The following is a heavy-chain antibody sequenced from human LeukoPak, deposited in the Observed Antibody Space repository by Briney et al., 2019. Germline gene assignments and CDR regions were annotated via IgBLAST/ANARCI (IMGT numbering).Heavy chain of an antibody. Sequence: GGSLRLSCAASGFTFSSYGMHWVRQAPGKGPEWVAVISYDGSNKYYADSVKGRFTISRDNSKNTLYLQMNSLRAEDTAVYYCAKDLSEDAFDIWGQGTMVTVSS. J-gene: IGHJ3*02. CDR1: GFTFSSYG. CDR2: ISYDGSNK. V-gene: IGHV3-30*18. CDR3: AKDLSEDAFDI.